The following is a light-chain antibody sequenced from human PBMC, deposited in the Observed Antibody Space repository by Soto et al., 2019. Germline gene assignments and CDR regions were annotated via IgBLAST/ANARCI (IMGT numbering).Light chain of an antibody. CDR2: EVS. J-gene: IGLJ1*01. CDR1: SSDVGRYNY. CDR3: NSYTSSNTLV. Sequence: QSVLTQPPSASGSPGQSVTISCTGTSSDVGRYNYISWYQQRPGKAPKLIIYEVSKRPSGVPDRLSGSRSGNTASLTISGLQTEDEADYYCNSYTSSNTLVFGTGTKVTVL. V-gene: IGLV2-8*01.